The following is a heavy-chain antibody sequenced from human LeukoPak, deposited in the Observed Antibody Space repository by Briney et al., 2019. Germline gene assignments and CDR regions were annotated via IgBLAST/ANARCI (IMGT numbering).Heavy chain of an antibody. CDR2: IKSKTDGGTT. Sequence: GGSLRLSCAASGFTFSNAWMNWVRQAPGKGLEWVGRIKSKTDGGTTDYAAPVKGRFTISRDDSKNTLYLQMNSLKTEDTAVYYCTTARLTYYYDSSGYYYDFDCWGQGTLVTVSS. CDR3: TTARLTYYYDSSGYYYDFDC. J-gene: IGHJ4*02. V-gene: IGHV3-15*07. D-gene: IGHD3-22*01. CDR1: GFTFSNAW.